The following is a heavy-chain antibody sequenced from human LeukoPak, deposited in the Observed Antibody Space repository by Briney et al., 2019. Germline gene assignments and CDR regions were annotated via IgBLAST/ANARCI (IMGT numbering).Heavy chain of an antibody. CDR2: IKQDGSEK. V-gene: IGHV3-7*05. CDR1: GFTFSNYW. D-gene: IGHD5-12*01. Sequence: GGSLSLSCAASGFTFSNYWMGWVRQAPGKGLEWVAFIKQDGSEKYYLDSVKGRFTISRDNAKNSLYLQMNTLRAEDTAVYYCARGYSDYSDYFDYWGQGSLVTVPS. J-gene: IGHJ4*02. CDR3: ARGYSDYSDYFDY.